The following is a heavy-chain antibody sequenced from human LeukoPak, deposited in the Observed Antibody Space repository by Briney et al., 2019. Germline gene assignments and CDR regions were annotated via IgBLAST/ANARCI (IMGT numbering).Heavy chain of an antibody. CDR3: AKRPEQWLVMAFDY. D-gene: IGHD6-19*01. CDR2: ISGSGGST. CDR1: GFTFSSYA. J-gene: IGHJ4*02. Sequence: PGGSLRLSCAASGFTFSSYAMSWVRQAPGKGLEWVSAISGSGGSTYYADSVKGRFTISRDNSKDTLYLQMNSLRAEDTAVYYCAKRPEQWLVMAFDYWGQGTLVTVSS. V-gene: IGHV3-23*01.